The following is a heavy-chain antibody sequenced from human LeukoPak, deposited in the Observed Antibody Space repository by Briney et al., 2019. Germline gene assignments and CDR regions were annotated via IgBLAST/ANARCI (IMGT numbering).Heavy chain of an antibody. Sequence: SETLSPTCTVSGGSISSSSYYWGWIRQPPGKGLEWIGYIYYSGSTYYNPSLKSRVTISVDTSKNQFSLKLSSVTAADTAVYYCARRGVGTIFGVVVYYFDYWGQGTLVTVSS. D-gene: IGHD3-3*01. J-gene: IGHJ4*02. CDR2: IYYSGST. CDR1: GGSISSSSYY. CDR3: ARRGVGTIFGVVVYYFDY. V-gene: IGHV4-39*01.